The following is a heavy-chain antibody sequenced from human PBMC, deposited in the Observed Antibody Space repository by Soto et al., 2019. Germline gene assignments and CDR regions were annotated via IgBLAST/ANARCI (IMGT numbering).Heavy chain of an antibody. CDR3: ARCPIDHNWFDP. D-gene: IGHD3-9*01. Sequence: NPSETLSLTCTVPGSDITTYYWSWLRQSPGKGLEWIGHIYDTGSTTYNPSLKSRVTISVDTSNKQFSLRLTSVTAADTAVYYCARCPIDHNWFDPWGQGTLVTVSS. V-gene: IGHV4-59*01. CDR2: IYDTGST. CDR1: GSDITTYY. J-gene: IGHJ5*02.